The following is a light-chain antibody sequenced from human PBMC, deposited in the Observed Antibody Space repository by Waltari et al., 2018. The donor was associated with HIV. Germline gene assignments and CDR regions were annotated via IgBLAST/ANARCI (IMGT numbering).Light chain of an antibody. J-gene: IGKJ3*01. CDR3: QEYNKWPPVT. Sequence: EIILTQSPATLSVSPGESATLSCRASRTVSTVLAWYQQRPGQAPRLLIYSASTRASGVPARFSASGSGTEFTLTISSLQSEDFALYYCQEYNKWPPVTFGPGTRVDI. CDR2: SAS. V-gene: IGKV3-15*01. CDR1: RTVSTV.